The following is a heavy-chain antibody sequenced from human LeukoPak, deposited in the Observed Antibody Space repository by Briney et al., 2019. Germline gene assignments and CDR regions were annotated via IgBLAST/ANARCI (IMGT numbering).Heavy chain of an antibody. Sequence: KPSETLSLTCTVLGGSITSYYWGWIRQPPGKGLEWIGYIYYIGSTKYNPSLKSRVTISVDTSKSQFSLRLTSVTAADTAVYYCARYNSLDAFDIWGQGTMVTVSS. V-gene: IGHV4-59*08. CDR1: GGSITSYY. J-gene: IGHJ3*02. CDR3: ARYNSLDAFDI. CDR2: IYYIGST. D-gene: IGHD1-20*01.